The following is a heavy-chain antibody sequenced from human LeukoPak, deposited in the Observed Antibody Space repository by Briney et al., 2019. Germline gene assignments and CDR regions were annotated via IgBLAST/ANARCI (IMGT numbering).Heavy chain of an antibody. CDR1: GFTFSTFG. V-gene: IGHV3-30*03. CDR3: ARDQYSYAHAAH. Sequence: GGSLRLSCAASGFTFSTFGMHWVRQAPGKGLEWVAVISNDGTNQYFADSVKGRFTISRDNSKNTLYLQMNSLRPEDTAVYYCARDQYSYAHAAHWGQGTLVTVSS. D-gene: IGHD5-18*01. CDR2: ISNDGTNQ. J-gene: IGHJ4*02.